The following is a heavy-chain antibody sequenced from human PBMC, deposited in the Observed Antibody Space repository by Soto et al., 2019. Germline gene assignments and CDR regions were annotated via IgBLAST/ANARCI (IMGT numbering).Heavy chain of an antibody. CDR1: GGSISSYY. J-gene: IGHJ4*02. CDR2: IYTSGST. D-gene: IGHD3-10*01. V-gene: IGHV4-4*07. CDR3: AGTYYYGSGSYSVY. Sequence: PSETLSLTCTVSGGSISSYYWSWIRQPAGKGLEWIGRIYTSGSTNYNPSLKSRVTMSVDTSKNQFSLKLSSVTAADTAVYYCAGTYYYGSGSYSVYWGQGTLVTVSS.